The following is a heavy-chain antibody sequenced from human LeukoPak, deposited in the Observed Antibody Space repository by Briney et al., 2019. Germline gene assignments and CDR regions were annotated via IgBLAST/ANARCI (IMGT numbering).Heavy chain of an antibody. Sequence: WISYISSSSSARYYAGSVKGRFTISRDDASNSLYLQMNSLRAEDTAIYYCARMSGSRLPGYWGQGALVTVSS. CDR2: ISSSSSAR. CDR3: ARMSGSRLPGY. J-gene: IGHJ4*02. D-gene: IGHD3-3*01. V-gene: IGHV3-48*01.